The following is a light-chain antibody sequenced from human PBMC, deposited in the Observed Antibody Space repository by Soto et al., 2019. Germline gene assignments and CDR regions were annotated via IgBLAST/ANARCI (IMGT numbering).Light chain of an antibody. CDR2: GAS. J-gene: IGKJ1*01. CDR3: LQYNNWPPWT. CDR1: QSVSSN. V-gene: IGKV3-15*01. Sequence: EIVMTQSPATLSVSPGERATLSCRASQSVSSNLAWYQQKPGQAPRLLIYGASTRATGIPVRFSGSGSGTEFTLTISSLQSEDFAVYYCLQYNNWPPWTFGQGTKVEIK.